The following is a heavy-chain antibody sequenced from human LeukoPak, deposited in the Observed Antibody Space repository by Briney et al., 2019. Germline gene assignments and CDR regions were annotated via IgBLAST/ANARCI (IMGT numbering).Heavy chain of an antibody. CDR1: GYTFTSYD. V-gene: IGHV1-8*01. J-gene: IGHJ5*02. Sequence: GASVKVSCKASGYTFTSYDINWVRQATGQGLEWMGWMNPNSGNTGYAQKFQGRVTMTRNTSISTAYMELSSLRSEDTAVYYCARAGHSSSWYWGVNWFDPWGQGTLVTVSS. CDR3: ARAGHSSSWYWGVNWFDP. D-gene: IGHD6-13*01. CDR2: MNPNSGNT.